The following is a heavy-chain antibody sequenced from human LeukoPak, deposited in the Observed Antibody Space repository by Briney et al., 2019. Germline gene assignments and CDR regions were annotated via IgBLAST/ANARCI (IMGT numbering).Heavy chain of an antibody. D-gene: IGHD5-12*01. CDR1: GFAFSNYW. V-gene: IGHV3-7*01. J-gene: IGHJ4*02. CDR3: ARDLDVVAAIDY. Sequence: PGGSLRLSCAASGFAFSNYWKVWVRQAPGKGLEWVANIKQDGSEKYYVDSVKGRFTISRDNAKNSLYLQMDTLRAEDTAVYSCARDLDVVAAIDYWGQGTLVTVSS. CDR2: IKQDGSEK.